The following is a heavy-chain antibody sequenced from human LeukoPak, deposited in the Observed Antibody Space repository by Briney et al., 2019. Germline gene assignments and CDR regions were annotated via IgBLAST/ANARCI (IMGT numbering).Heavy chain of an antibody. CDR1: GFTFSSYS. V-gene: IGHV3-21*01. Sequence: GGSLRLSCAASGFTFSSYSMNWVRQAPGKGLEWVSSISSSSSYIYYADSVKGRFTISRDNAKNSLYLQMNSLRAEDTAVYYCARGSGSITMVRGVKMDVWGKGTTVTVSS. CDR2: ISSSSSYI. J-gene: IGHJ6*04. D-gene: IGHD3-10*01. CDR3: ARGSGSITMVRGVKMDV.